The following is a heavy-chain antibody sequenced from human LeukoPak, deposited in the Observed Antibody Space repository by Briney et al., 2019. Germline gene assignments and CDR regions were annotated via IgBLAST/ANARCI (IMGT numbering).Heavy chain of an antibody. Sequence: SETLSLTCTVSGASISSYYWSWIRQPAGKGLEWIGRIYTSGSTNYNPSLKSRVTMSVDTSKNQFSLKLSSVTAADTAVYYCARDTYSSGWSDFDYWGQGTVVTASS. CDR1: GASISSYY. D-gene: IGHD6-19*01. J-gene: IGHJ4*02. CDR2: IYTSGST. CDR3: ARDTYSSGWSDFDY. V-gene: IGHV4-4*07.